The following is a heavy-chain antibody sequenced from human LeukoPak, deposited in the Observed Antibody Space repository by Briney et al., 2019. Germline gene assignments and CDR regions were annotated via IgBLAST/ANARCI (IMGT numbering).Heavy chain of an antibody. D-gene: IGHD3-3*01. J-gene: IGHJ6*03. CDR1: GGSFSGYY. V-gene: IGHV4-34*01. CDR2: INHSGST. Sequence: PSETLSLTCAVYGGSFSGYYWSWIRQPPGKGLEWIGEINHSGSTNYNPSLKSRVTISVDTSKNQLSLKLSSVTAADTAVYYCARHGVNDFWSGYYNSYYYMDVWGKGTTVTVSS. CDR3: ARHGVNDFWSGYYNSYYYMDV.